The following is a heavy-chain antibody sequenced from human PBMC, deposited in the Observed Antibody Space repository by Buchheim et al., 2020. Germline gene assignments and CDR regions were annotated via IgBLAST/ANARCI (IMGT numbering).Heavy chain of an antibody. CDR3: AKDLSGSSWYGSDAFDI. CDR1: GFTFSSYG. CDR2: ISYDGSNK. Sequence: QVQLVESGGGVVQPGRSLRLSCAASGFTFSSYGMHWVRQAPGKGLEWVAVISYDGSNKYYADSVKGRFTISRDNSKNTLYLQMNSLRAEDTAVYYCAKDLSGSSWYGSDAFDIWGQGT. J-gene: IGHJ3*02. D-gene: IGHD6-13*01. V-gene: IGHV3-30*18.